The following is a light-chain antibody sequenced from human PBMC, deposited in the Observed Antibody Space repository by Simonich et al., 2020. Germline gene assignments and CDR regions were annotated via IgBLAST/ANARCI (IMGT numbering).Light chain of an antibody. J-gene: IGLJ3*02. CDR3: QSYGSSNRE. CDR2: GDN. Sequence: NFMLTQPHSVSESPGKTVTISCTRSSGSIASNYVQWYQQRPGSAPTTVFYGDNQRPCGVTNRSSGSINSATNSASLTISGLKTEDEADNYCQSYGSSNREFGGGAKLTVL. V-gene: IGLV6-57*03. CDR1: SGSIASNY.